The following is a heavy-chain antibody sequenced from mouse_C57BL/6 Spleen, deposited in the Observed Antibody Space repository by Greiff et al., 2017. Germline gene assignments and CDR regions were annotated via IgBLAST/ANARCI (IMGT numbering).Heavy chain of an antibody. CDR1: GFTFSDYG. D-gene: IGHD2-5*01. J-gene: IGHJ2*01. V-gene: IGHV5-17*01. Sequence: EVQRVESGGGLVKPGGSLKLSCAASGFTFSDYGMHWVRQAPGKGLEWVAYISSGSSTIYYADTVKGRFTISRDNAKNTLFLQMPSLRSEDTAMYYCARGYYSNYGFTDFDYWGQGTTLTVSS. CDR3: ARGYYSNYGFTDFDY. CDR2: ISSGSSTI.